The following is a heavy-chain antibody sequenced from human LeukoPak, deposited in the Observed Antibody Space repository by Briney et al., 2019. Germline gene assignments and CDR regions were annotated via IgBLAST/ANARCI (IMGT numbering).Heavy chain of an antibody. CDR1: GFTFSSSW. CDR2: IKEDGSEY. D-gene: IGHD3-16*01. V-gene: IGHV3-7*01. Sequence: GGSLRLSCAASGFTFSSSWMTWVRQAPEKGLEWVANIKEDGSEYNYVDSVKGRFTISRDNAKKSLYLQMNSLRAEDTAVYYCARDSAYFRFDYWGQGTLVTVSS. J-gene: IGHJ4*02. CDR3: ARDSAYFRFDY.